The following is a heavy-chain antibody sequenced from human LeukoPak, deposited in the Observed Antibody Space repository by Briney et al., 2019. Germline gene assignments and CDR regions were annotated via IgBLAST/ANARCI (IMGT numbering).Heavy chain of an antibody. CDR2: FDPEDGET. CDR3: ATPRYYYDSSSGAFDI. J-gene: IGHJ3*02. Sequence: GASVTVSCKVSGYTLTELSMHWVRQAPGKGREGMGGFDPEDGETIYAQKFQGRVTMTEDTSTDTAYMELSSLRSEDTAVYYCATPRYYYDSSSGAFDIWGQGTMVTVSS. CDR1: GYTLTELS. D-gene: IGHD3-22*01. V-gene: IGHV1-24*01.